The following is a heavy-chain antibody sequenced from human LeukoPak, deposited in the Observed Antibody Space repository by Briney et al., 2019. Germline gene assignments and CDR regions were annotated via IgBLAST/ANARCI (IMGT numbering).Heavy chain of an antibody. V-gene: IGHV3-33*06. Sequence: GRSLRLSCAAPKFTFSHYGMHWVRQAPGKGLQWVAVIWSDGSNQYYADSVKGRFTISRDNSNNMVYLQMNSLRADDTGVYYCAKDAQRGFDYSNSLEYWGQGALVTVSS. CDR3: AKDAQRGFDYSNSLEY. D-gene: IGHD4-11*01. CDR1: KFTFSHYG. J-gene: IGHJ4*02. CDR2: IWSDGSNQ.